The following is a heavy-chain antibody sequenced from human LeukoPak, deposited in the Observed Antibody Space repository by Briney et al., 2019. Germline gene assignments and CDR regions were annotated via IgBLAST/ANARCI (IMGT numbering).Heavy chain of an antibody. CDR1: GGSISSGGYS. CDR3: ARGNPTVVAPFDY. V-gene: IGHV4-30-2*01. Sequence: SQTLSLTCAVSGGSISSGGYSWSWIRQPPGKGLEWIGYIYHSGSTYYNPSLKSRVTISVDTSKNQFSLKLSSVTAADTAVYYCARGNPTVVAPFDYWGQGTLVTVSS. CDR2: IYHSGST. J-gene: IGHJ4*02. D-gene: IGHD2-15*01.